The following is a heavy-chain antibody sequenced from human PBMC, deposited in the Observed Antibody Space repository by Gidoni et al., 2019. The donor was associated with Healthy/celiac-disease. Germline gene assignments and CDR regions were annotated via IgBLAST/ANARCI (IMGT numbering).Heavy chain of an antibody. V-gene: IGHV4-31*03. D-gene: IGHD1-7*01. Sequence: QVQLQESGPGLVKPSQPLSLTCTVSGVSLRTGRYYWSWIRQHPGKGLEWIGDIYYSGTTYYNPSLKSRVTISVDTSKNQFSLKLSSVTAADTAVYYCAREPEGVTGTTDAFDIWGQGTMVTVSS. CDR2: IYYSGTT. CDR3: AREPEGVTGTTDAFDI. CDR1: GVSLRTGRYY. J-gene: IGHJ3*02.